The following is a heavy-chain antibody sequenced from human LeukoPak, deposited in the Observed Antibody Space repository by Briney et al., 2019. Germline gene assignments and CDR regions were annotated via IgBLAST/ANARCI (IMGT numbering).Heavy chain of an antibody. CDR1: GYTFTSYD. D-gene: IGHD3-3*01. CDR2: MNPTSGNT. CDR3: ARGLGPIFGVVIRLAYYYMDV. Sequence: PSVNLSCKASGYTFTSYDINWVRQATGQGLGWMGWMNPTSGNTGYAQTFQGRVTITKNTCISTAYMEVSSLKSEDTAVYYGARGLGPIFGVVIRLAYYYMDVWGKGTTVTVSS. J-gene: IGHJ6*03. V-gene: IGHV1-8*03.